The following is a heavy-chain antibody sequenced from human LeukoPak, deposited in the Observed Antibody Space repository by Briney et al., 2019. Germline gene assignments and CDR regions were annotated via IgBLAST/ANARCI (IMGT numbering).Heavy chain of an antibody. CDR2: IRSKANSYAT. Sequence: GGSLRLSRAASGFTFSGSAMHWVRQASGKGLEWVGRIRSKANSYATAYAASVKGRFTISRDDSKNAAYLQMNSLKTEDTAVYYCTRDADYVWGSYRWGQGTLVTVSS. J-gene: IGHJ4*02. CDR3: TRDADYVWGSYR. V-gene: IGHV3-73*01. CDR1: GFTFSGSA. D-gene: IGHD3-16*02.